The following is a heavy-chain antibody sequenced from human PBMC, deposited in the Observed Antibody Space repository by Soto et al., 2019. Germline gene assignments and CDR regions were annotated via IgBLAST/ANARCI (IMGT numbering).Heavy chain of an antibody. Sequence: GGSLRLSCAASGFVFSDYYMSWIRQAPGKGLEWVSYISTNSNYTNYADSVRGRFTISRDNARNSPYLQMNRLTAEDTGVYYCARENWNWKWLDPWGQGTLVTVST. V-gene: IGHV3-11*06. J-gene: IGHJ5*02. CDR2: ISTNSNYT. D-gene: IGHD1-7*01. CDR1: GFVFSDYY. CDR3: ARENWNWKWLDP.